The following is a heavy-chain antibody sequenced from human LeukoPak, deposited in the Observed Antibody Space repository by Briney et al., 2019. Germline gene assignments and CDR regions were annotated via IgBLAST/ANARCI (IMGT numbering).Heavy chain of an antibody. CDR3: TTIKRGDIFGYFDF. V-gene: IGHV4-59*11. CDR1: GGSMTTHH. Sequence: PSETLSLTCTVSGGSMTTHHWNWIRQTPGKGLEWIGYVFDSGRTKVNPSLTSRVTLSTYTSKNQLSLRLSSVTAADTAVYYCTTIKRGDIFGYFDFWGQGILVTVSS. D-gene: IGHD5-18*01. J-gene: IGHJ4*02. CDR2: VFDSGRT.